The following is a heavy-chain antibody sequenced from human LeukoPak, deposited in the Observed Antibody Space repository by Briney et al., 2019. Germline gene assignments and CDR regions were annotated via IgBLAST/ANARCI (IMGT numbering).Heavy chain of an antibody. V-gene: IGHV3-9*01. J-gene: IGHJ4*02. CDR1: GFTFDDYA. CDR3: TKGGGGSGTPEFEY. D-gene: IGHD3-10*01. Sequence: GGSLRLSCAASGFTFDDYAMHWVRQAPGKGLEWVSGINWNSADKGYADSVKGRFTVSRDNAKNSLYLQMNSLRPEDTALYYCTKGGGGSGTPEFEYWGQGTLLTVSS. CDR2: INWNSADK.